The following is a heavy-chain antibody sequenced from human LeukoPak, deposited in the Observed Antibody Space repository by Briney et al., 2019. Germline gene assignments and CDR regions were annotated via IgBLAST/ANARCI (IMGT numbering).Heavy chain of an antibody. CDR1: GFTFSSYW. V-gene: IGHV3-7*01. Sequence: GGSLRLSCAASGFTFSSYWMSWVRQAPGKGLEWVANIKQDGSEKYYVDSVKGRFSISGDNAKNSLYLQMNSLRAEDTAVYYCAIRGYSGSLASWGQGTLVTVSS. CDR3: AIRGYSGSLAS. CDR2: IKQDGSEK. D-gene: IGHD1-26*01. J-gene: IGHJ5*02.